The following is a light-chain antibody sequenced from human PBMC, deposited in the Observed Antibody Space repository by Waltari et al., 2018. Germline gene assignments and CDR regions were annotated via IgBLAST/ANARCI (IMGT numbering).Light chain of an antibody. J-gene: IGKJ1*01. Sequence: IVLTQSPDPLAVSLGERATIDCTSSQSVFYRSDNKNYLAWYQHKPGQPPKLLFYWASTRESGVPDRFSASGSGTDFTLTINNLQAEDVAVYYCQQYYRSRTFGQGTKVEIK. CDR2: WAS. V-gene: IGKV4-1*01. CDR1: QSVFYRSDNKNY. CDR3: QQYYRSRT.